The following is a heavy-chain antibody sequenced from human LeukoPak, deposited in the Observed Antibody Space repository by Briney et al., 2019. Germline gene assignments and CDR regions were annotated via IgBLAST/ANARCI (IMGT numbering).Heavy chain of an antibody. D-gene: IGHD1-14*01. CDR1: GFTVSSNY. J-gene: IGHJ3*02. V-gene: IGHV3-66*01. Sequence: GGSLRLSCAVSGFTVSSNYMSWVRQAPGKGLEWVSIIYSGGSTYYADSVKGRFTISRDNSKNTLYLQMNSLRAEDTAVYYCAKEYTAYDAFDIWGQGTMVTVSS. CDR3: AKEYTAYDAFDI. CDR2: IYSGGST.